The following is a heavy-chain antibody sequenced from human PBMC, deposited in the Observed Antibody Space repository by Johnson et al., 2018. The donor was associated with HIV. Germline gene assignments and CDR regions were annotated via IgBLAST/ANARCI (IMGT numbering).Heavy chain of an antibody. D-gene: IGHD6-19*01. CDR3: ARKQWLEIPSDAFDV. CDR1: GYIFRNYW. Sequence: EVQLVESGGGLVQPGGSLRLSCAGSGYIFRNYWMHWVRQAPGKGLVWVARIYSDGSDPAYADSVKGRFTISRDNAKKTLYLQMNSLRAEDTAVYYCARKQWLEIPSDAFDVWGQGTMVTVSS. J-gene: IGHJ3*01. CDR2: IYSDGSDP. V-gene: IGHV3-74*03.